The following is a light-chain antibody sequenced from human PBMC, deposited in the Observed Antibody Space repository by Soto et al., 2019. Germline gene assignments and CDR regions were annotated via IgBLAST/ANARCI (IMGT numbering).Light chain of an antibody. CDR3: CSYAGRTTPYV. V-gene: IGLV2-23*02. Sequence: QSALTQPASVSGSPGQSITISCTGTSSDVGSYNLVSWYQHHPGKAPKLMIYEVSERPSGVSNRFSGSKSGNTASLTISGLQDEDEADYYCCSYAGRTTPYVFGTGTKVTVL. CDR1: SSDVGSYNL. J-gene: IGLJ1*01. CDR2: EVS.